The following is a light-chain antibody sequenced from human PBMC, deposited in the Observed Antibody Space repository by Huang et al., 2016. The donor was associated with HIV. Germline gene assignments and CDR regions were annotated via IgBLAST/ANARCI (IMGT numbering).Light chain of an antibody. CDR1: QSISSY. CDR2: AAS. V-gene: IGKV1-39*01. Sequence: DIQMTQSPSSLSASVGDRVTITCRARQSISSYLNWYQQKPGKAPKLLIYAASRLQSGVPSRFSGSGSGTDFTLTISSLQPEDFGTYYCQQTYSTPWTFGQGTKVEIK. J-gene: IGKJ1*01. CDR3: QQTYSTPWT.